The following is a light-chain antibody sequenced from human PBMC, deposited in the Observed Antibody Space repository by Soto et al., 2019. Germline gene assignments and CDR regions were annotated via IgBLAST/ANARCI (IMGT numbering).Light chain of an antibody. V-gene: IGKV3-15*01. Sequence: EILMTQYPAALSVPPGERATVSCRASQSVSSNLAWYQQKPGQAPRLLIYGASTRATGIPARFSGSGSGTEFTLTISSLQSEDFAVYYCQQYSNWPSWTFGQGTKVDIK. CDR2: GAS. CDR1: QSVSSN. J-gene: IGKJ1*01. CDR3: QQYSNWPSWT.